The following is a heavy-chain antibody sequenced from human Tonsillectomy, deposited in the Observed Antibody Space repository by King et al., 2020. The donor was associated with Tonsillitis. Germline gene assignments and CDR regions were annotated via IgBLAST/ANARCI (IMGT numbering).Heavy chain of an antibody. V-gene: IGHV3-33*05. CDR3: ARDRDGYIFDY. CDR1: GFTFSSYD. J-gene: IGHJ4*02. CDR2: ISFDGSYK. Sequence: VQLVESGGGVVQPGRSLRLSCAASGFTFSSYDMYWVGQAPGKGLEWVAVISFDGSYKYYADSVTGRFTISRDNSKNTLYLQMNSLRAEDTAVYYCARDRDGYIFDYWGQGTLVTVSS. D-gene: IGHD5-24*01.